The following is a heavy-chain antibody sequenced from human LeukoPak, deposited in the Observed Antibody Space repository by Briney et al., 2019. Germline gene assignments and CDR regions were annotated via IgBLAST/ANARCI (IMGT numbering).Heavy chain of an antibody. CDR3: ARGHSGYFDY. J-gene: IGHJ4*02. Sequence: ASVKVSCKASGYTFTSYDINWVRQAAGRGLEWMGWMNPNSGNTDYAQRFQGGVTMTRNTSISTAYMELSSLRSDDTAVYYCARGHSGYFDYWGQGTLVTVSS. D-gene: IGHD1-26*01. CDR1: GYTFTSYD. V-gene: IGHV1-8*01. CDR2: MNPNSGNT.